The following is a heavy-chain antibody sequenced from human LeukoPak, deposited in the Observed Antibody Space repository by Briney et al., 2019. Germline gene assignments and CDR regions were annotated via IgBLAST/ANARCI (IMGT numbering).Heavy chain of an antibody. CDR2: INWNGGST. J-gene: IGHJ4*02. D-gene: IGHD4-17*01. V-gene: IGHV3-20*04. Sequence: GGSLRLSCAASGFTFSSYAMSWVRQAPGKGLGWVSGINWNGGSTGYADSVKGRFTISRDNAKNSLYLQMNSLRAEDTALYYCARGEGDYGDYGSFDYWGQGTLVTVSS. CDR1: GFTFSSYA. CDR3: ARGEGDYGDYGSFDY.